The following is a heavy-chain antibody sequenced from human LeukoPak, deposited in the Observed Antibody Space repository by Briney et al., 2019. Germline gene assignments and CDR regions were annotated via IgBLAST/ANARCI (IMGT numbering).Heavy chain of an antibody. D-gene: IGHD1-1*01. V-gene: IGHV4-30-4*08. J-gene: IGHJ4*02. CDR2: IYYSGST. Sequence: PSQTLSLTCTVSGGSISSGDYYWSWIRQPPGKGLGWIGYIYYSGSTYYNPSLKSRVTISVDTSKNQFSLKLSSVTAADTAVYYCARQPTDNWNDGPYWGQGTLVTVSS. CDR3: ARQPTDNWNDGPY. CDR1: GGSISSGDYY.